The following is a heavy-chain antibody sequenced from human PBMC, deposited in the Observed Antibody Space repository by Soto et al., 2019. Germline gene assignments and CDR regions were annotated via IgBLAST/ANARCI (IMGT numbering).Heavy chain of an antibody. J-gene: IGHJ4*02. V-gene: IGHV1-18*01. CDR2: ISAYNGNT. CDR3: ARDSRPVDY. Sequence: QVQLVQSGAEVKKPGASVKVSCKASGYTFTSYGISWVRQAPGQGLEWMGWISAYNGNTNYAQKLQGRLTMTTDATTSTAYMGLRRLRSDDKDVYYCARDSRPVDYWGQRTLVTVSS. CDR1: GYTFTSYG.